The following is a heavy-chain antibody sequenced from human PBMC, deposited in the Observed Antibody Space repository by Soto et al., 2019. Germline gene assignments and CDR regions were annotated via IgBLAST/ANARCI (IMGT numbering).Heavy chain of an antibody. CDR1: GFTFSSYG. CDR2: IWYDGSNK. D-gene: IGHD3-3*01. CDR3: ARGTLDFWREGALAY. V-gene: IGHV3-33*01. Sequence: PGGSLRLSCAASGFTFSSYGMHWVRQAPGKGLEWVAVIWYDGSNKYYADSVKGRFTISRDNSKNTLYLQMNSLRAEDTAVYYCARGTLDFWREGALAYWGQGTLVTVSS. J-gene: IGHJ4*02.